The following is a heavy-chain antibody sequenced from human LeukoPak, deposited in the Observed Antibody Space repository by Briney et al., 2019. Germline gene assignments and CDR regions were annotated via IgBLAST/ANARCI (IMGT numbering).Heavy chain of an antibody. V-gene: IGHV3-30*18. J-gene: IGHJ4*02. CDR1: GFTFSSYG. CDR2: ISYDGSNK. CDR3: AKGAFVVPAAPLDY. Sequence: PGGSLRLSCAASGFTFSSYGMHWVRQAPGKGLEWVAVISYDGSNKYYADSVKGRFTISRDNSKNTLYLQMNSLRAEDTAVYYCAKGAFVVPAAPLDYWGQGTLVTVSS. D-gene: IGHD2-2*01.